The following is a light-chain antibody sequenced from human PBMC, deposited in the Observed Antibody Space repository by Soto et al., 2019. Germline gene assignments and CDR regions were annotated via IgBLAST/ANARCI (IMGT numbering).Light chain of an antibody. CDR2: DAS. J-gene: IGKJ5*01. CDR1: QSVSSY. CDR3: QQRSNWLPIT. V-gene: IGKV3-11*01. Sequence: EIVLTQSPATLCLSPGERATLSCRASQSVSSYLAWYQQKPGQAPRLLSYDASNRATGIPARFSGSGSGTDFTLTISSLEPEDFAVYYCQQRSNWLPITFGQGTRLEIK.